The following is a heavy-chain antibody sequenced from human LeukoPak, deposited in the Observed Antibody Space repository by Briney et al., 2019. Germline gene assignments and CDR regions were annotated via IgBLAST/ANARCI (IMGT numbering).Heavy chain of an antibody. J-gene: IGHJ4*02. Sequence: GASVKVSCKVSGYTLTELSMHWVRQAPGKGLEWMGGFDPEDGETIYAQKFQGRVTMTEDTSTDTAYMELSSLRSEDTAVYYCATSNWYYYDSSGYYLGYWGQGTLVTVSS. CDR3: ATSNWYYYDSSGYYLGY. D-gene: IGHD3-22*01. CDR2: FDPEDGET. CDR1: GYTLTELS. V-gene: IGHV1-24*01.